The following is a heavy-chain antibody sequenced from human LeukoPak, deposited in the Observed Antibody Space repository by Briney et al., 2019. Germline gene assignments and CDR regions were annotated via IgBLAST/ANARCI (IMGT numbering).Heavy chain of an antibody. CDR3: ARSYFTVFVVYNWFDP. Sequence: PSETLSLTCTVSRGSISSSSHYWVWIRQPPGKGLEWIGTIYYSGTTYYNPSLKSRVIISVDTSKNQFSLRLTSVTAADTAMYYCARSYFTVFVVYNWFDPWGQGALVTVSS. V-gene: IGHV4-39*01. CDR2: IYYSGTT. D-gene: IGHD3-3*01. CDR1: RGSISSSSHY. J-gene: IGHJ5*02.